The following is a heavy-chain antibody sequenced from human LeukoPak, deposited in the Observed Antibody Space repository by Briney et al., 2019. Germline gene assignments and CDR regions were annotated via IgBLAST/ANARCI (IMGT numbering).Heavy chain of an antibody. CDR1: GGSFSGYY. Sequence: SETLSLTCAVYGGSFSGYYWSWIRQPPGKGLEWIGEINHSGSTNYNPSLKSRVTISVDTSKNQFSLKLSSVTAADTAVYYCARVPQRFDPWGQGTLVTVCS. CDR2: INHSGST. D-gene: IGHD6-13*01. V-gene: IGHV4-34*01. CDR3: ARVPQRFDP. J-gene: IGHJ5*02.